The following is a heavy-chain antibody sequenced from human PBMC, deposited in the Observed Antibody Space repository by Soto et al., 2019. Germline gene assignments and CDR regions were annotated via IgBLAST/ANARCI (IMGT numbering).Heavy chain of an antibody. Sequence: PSETLSLTCAVSGGSISSSNWWSWVRQPPGKGLEWIGEIYHSGSTNYNPSLKSRVTISVDKSKNQFSLKLSSVTAADTAVYYCARDQSIAAAGTFDYWGQGTLVTVSS. D-gene: IGHD6-13*01. CDR3: ARDQSIAAAGTFDY. J-gene: IGHJ4*02. CDR1: GGSISSSNW. V-gene: IGHV4-4*02. CDR2: IYHSGST.